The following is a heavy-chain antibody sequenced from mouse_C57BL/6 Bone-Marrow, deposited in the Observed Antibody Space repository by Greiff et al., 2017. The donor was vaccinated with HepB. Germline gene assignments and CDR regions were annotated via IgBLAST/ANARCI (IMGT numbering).Heavy chain of an antibody. Sequence: VKLQESGPGLVQPSQSLSITCTVSGFSLTSYGVHWVRQSPGKGLEWLGVIWRGGSTDYNAAFMSRLSITKDNSKSQVFFKMNSLQADDTAIYYCAKKSGNYYGSSYYAMDYWGPGTSVTVSS. D-gene: IGHD1-1*01. J-gene: IGHJ4*01. CDR2: IWRGGST. CDR3: AKKSGNYYGSSYYAMDY. CDR1: GFSLTSYG. V-gene: IGHV2-5*01.